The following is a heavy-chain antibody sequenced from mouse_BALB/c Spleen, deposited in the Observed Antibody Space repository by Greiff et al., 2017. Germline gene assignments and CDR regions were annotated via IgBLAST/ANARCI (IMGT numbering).Heavy chain of an antibody. CDR3: ALITTAT. V-gene: IGHV3-2*02. CDR2: ISYSGST. D-gene: IGHD1-2*01. CDR1: GYSITSDYA. J-gene: IGHJ2*01. Sequence: EVKLQESGPGLVKPSQSLSLTCTVTGYSITSDYAWNWIRQFPGNKLEWMGYISYSGSTSYNPSLKSRISITRDTSKNQFFLQLNSVTTEDTATYYCALITTATWGQGTTLTVSS.